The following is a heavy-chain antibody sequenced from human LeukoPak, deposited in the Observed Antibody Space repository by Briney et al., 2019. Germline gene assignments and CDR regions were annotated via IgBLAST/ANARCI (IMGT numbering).Heavy chain of an antibody. V-gene: IGHV4-61*05. J-gene: IGHJ5*02. CDR3: VRSKSGTYGWFDP. CDR1: GGSISSSNYY. D-gene: IGHD4-17*01. CDR2: IYYTGST. Sequence: WETLSLTCTVSGGSISSSNYYWGWIRQPPGKGRECIGYIYYTGSTNYNPSLKSRVIISVDTSKNQFSLKVSSVTAADTAVYYCVRSKSGTYGWFDPWGQGTLVTVSS.